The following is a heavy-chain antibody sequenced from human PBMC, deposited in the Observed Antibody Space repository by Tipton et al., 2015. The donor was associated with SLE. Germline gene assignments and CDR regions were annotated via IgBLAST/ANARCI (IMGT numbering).Heavy chain of an antibody. CDR2: ISHTGGNE. CDR3: AKGMSPWSYYYDMDV. J-gene: IGHJ6*02. CDR1: GGSFSGYY. D-gene: IGHD2-8*02. V-gene: IGHV3-30*18. Sequence: SLRLSCAVYGGSFSGYYWSWIRQPPGKGLEWVASISHTGGNEYYADSVKGRFTISRDNSKDTLYLVMSSLRAEDTAVYFCAKGMSPWSYYYDMDVWGQGTTVT.